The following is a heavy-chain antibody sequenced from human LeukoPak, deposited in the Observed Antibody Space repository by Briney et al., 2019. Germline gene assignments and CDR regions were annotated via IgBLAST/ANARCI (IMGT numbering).Heavy chain of an antibody. J-gene: IGHJ5*02. CDR2: ISYDGSNK. CDR3: ARGDKQLVFNRNKGGFDP. D-gene: IGHD6-13*01. V-gene: IGHV3-30*04. CDR1: GFTFSSYA. Sequence: GRSLRLSCAASGFTFSSYAMHWVRQAPGKGLEWVTIISYDGSNKYYADSVKGRFTISRDNSKNTLYLQMNSLRTEDTAVYYCARGDKQLVFNRNKGGFDPWGQGTLVTVSS.